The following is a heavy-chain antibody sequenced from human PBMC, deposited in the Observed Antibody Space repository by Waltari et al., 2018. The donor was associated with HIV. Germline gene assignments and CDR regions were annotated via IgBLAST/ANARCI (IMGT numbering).Heavy chain of an antibody. CDR2: IIPIFGTA. V-gene: IGHV1-69*12. D-gene: IGHD3-10*01. Sequence: QVQLVQSGAEVKKPGSSVKVSCKASGGTFSSSAISWVRPAPGQGLEWMGGIIPIFGTANCAQKCQGRVTITADESTSTAYMELSSLRSEDTAVYYCARETPMVRGESVKFDYWGQGTLVTVSS. CDR1: GGTFSSSA. J-gene: IGHJ4*02. CDR3: ARETPMVRGESVKFDY.